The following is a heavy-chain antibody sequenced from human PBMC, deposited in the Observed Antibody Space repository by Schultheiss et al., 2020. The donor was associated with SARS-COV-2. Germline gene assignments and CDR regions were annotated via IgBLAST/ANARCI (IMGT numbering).Heavy chain of an antibody. Sequence: SVKVSCKASGYTFTGYYMHWVRQAPGQGLEWMGGIIPIFGTANYAQKFQGRVTITADESTSTAYMELSSLRSEDTAVYYCAADDIVAGDWGQGTPVTVSS. CDR2: IIPIFGTA. D-gene: IGHD6-13*01. V-gene: IGHV1-69*13. CDR3: AADDIVAGD. CDR1: GYTFTGYY. J-gene: IGHJ4*02.